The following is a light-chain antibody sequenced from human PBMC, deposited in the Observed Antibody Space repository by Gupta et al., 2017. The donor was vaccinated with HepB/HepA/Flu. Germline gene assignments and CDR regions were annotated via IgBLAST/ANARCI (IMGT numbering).Light chain of an antibody. J-gene: IGKJ1*01. CDR1: HFINTW. CDR3: QQYTDYWT. V-gene: IGKV1-5*03. Sequence: DIQMTQPPSTLSASVGDTVTITCRASHFINTWLAWYQQKPGKAPKVLISKASSLESGVPSRFSGGGSGTEFTLTITNLQPDDFATYFCQQYTDYWTFGQGTKVEIK. CDR2: KAS.